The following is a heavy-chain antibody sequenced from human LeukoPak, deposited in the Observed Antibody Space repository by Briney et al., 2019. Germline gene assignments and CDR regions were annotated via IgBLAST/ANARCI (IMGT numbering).Heavy chain of an antibody. V-gene: IGHV3-30*18. CDR1: KFTFSHYG. J-gene: IGHJ4*02. D-gene: IGHD3-3*01. CDR3: VKEYHSRGFGAYFDY. Sequence: SGGSLRLSCTASKFTFSHYGMQWVRQAPGKGLEWVAVISSDGSIKVYADSVKGRFTPSRDNSINMVDLQMNSLRAEDTAVYYCVKEYHSRGFGAYFDYWGQGTLVTVSS. CDR2: ISSDGSIK.